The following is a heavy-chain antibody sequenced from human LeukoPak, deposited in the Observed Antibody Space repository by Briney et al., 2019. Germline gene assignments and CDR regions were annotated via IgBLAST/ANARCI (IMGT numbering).Heavy chain of an antibody. CDR3: LVTTRSRGFDY. CDR2: IRQDGSVQ. D-gene: IGHD1/OR15-1a*01. J-gene: IGHJ4*02. Sequence: GGSLRLSCAASGFTFSSYWMSWVRQAPGKGLGWVANIRQDGSVQNYVDSVKGRFTISRDNPENSVYPQMSSLRAEDTAVYYCLVTTRSRGFDYWGQGTLVTVAS. V-gene: IGHV3-7*01. CDR1: GFTFSSYW.